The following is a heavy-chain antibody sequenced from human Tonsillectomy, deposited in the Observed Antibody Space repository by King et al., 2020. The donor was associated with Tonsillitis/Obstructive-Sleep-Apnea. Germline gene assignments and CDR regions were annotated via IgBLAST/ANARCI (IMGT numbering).Heavy chain of an antibody. V-gene: IGHV4-59*01. Sequence: VQLQESGPGLVKPSETLSLTCTVSGGSISRYFWSWLRQPPGKGLEWIAYIYYGESTNYNPSLKSRVTISVDTSKNQFSLKLSSVTAADTAVYYCARDMVLEAGGDAFDIWGQGTMVTVSS. CDR2: IYYGEST. D-gene: IGHD2-8*01. CDR3: ARDMVLEAGGDAFDI. J-gene: IGHJ3*02. CDR1: GGSISRYF.